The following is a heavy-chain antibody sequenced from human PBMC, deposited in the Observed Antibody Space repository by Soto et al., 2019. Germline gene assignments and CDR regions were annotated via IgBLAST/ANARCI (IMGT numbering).Heavy chain of an antibody. Sequence: EVQLLESGGGLVQPGGSLRLSCAASGFTFSSYTMSRVRQAPGKGLEWVSAISDSGGSTYYADSVKGRFTISRDTSKHTLFLQVNSLRAEDTAVYYCAKGLRDYYYMDVWGKGTTVTVSS. J-gene: IGHJ6*03. V-gene: IGHV3-23*01. CDR2: ISDSGGST. CDR3: AKGLRDYYYMDV. CDR1: GFTFSSYT.